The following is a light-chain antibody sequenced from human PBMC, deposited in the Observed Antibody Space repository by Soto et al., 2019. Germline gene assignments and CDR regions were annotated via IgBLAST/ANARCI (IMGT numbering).Light chain of an antibody. J-gene: IGKJ1*01. CDR3: QQYNNWPET. V-gene: IGKV3-15*01. Sequence: EIVMTQSPATLSVSPGEGATLSCRASQSVRSNLAWYQHKPGQAPRLLIYVASNRPAGVPARFSGSGSGTEFTLTITDLQSEDFAVYYCQQYNNWPETFGQGTKLEIK. CDR2: VAS. CDR1: QSVRSN.